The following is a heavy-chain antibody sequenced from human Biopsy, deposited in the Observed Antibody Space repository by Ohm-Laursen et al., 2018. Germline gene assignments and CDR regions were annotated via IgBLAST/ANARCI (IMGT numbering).Heavy chain of an antibody. V-gene: IGHV4-39*01. Sequence: TLSLTCSVSGGSISSRNHYWGWLRQPPGKGLEWIGHVYYSGSAFYNSSLESRVTVSVDTSKNQFHLRLTSMSASDTAVYYCARHSLDDFWSGAHYYFDYWGLGTLVTVSS. CDR2: VYYSGSA. CDR1: GGSISSRNHY. J-gene: IGHJ4*02. D-gene: IGHD3-3*01. CDR3: ARHSLDDFWSGAHYYFDY.